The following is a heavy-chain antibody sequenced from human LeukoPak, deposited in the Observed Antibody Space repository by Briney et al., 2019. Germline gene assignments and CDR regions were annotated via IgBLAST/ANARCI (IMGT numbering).Heavy chain of an antibody. Sequence: PSQTLSLTCTVSGGSISSGDYYWSWIRQPPGKGLEWIGYIYYSGSTNYNPSLKSRVTISVDTSKNQFSLKLSSVTAADTAVYYCAREGRSGSQFDYWGQGTLVTVSS. V-gene: IGHV4-61*08. D-gene: IGHD3-10*01. CDR1: GGSISSGDYY. CDR3: AREGRSGSQFDY. J-gene: IGHJ4*02. CDR2: IYYSGST.